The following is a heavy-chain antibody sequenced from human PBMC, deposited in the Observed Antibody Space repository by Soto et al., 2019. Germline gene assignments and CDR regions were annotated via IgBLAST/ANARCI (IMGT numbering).Heavy chain of an antibody. V-gene: IGHV3-15*07. J-gene: IGHJ4*02. Sequence: EVQLVESGGGLVKPGGSLRLSCAASGFTFSNAWMNWVRQAPGKGLEWVGRIKSKTDGGTTDYAAPVKGRFTIPRDDSKNTLYLQMNSLKTEDTAVYYCTTDIYSSWYFDYWGQGTLVTVSS. CDR2: IKSKTDGGTT. D-gene: IGHD6-13*01. CDR1: GFTFSNAW. CDR3: TTDIYSSWYFDY.